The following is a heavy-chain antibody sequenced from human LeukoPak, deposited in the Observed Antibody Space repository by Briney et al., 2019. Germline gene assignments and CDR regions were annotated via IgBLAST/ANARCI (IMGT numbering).Heavy chain of an antibody. Sequence: PGGSLRLSCAASGFTFSSYGMHWVRQAPGKGLEGVAVMWYDGSNKYYADSVKGRFTISRDNSKNTLYLQMNSLRAEDTAVYYCARPGGAYSSGWYPLDYWGQGTLVTVSS. CDR1: GFTFSSYG. V-gene: IGHV3-33*01. J-gene: IGHJ4*02. CDR2: MWYDGSNK. D-gene: IGHD6-19*01. CDR3: ARPGGAYSSGWYPLDY.